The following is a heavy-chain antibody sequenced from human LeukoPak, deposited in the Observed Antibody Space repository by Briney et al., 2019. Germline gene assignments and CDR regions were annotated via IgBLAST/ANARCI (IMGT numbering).Heavy chain of an antibody. CDR2: INHSGST. Sequence: PSETLSLTCAVYGGSFSGYYWSWIRQPPGKGLEWIGEINHSGSTNYKPSLKSRVTISVDTSKNQFSLKLSSVTAADTAVYYCARRKLRFLEWLPVPFDYWGQGTLVTVSS. V-gene: IGHV4-34*01. CDR1: GGSFSGYY. J-gene: IGHJ4*02. D-gene: IGHD3-3*01. CDR3: ARRKLRFLEWLPVPFDY.